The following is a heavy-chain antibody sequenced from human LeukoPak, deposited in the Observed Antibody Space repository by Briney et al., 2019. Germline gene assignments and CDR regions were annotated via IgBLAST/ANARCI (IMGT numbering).Heavy chain of an antibody. D-gene: IGHD3-3*01. V-gene: IGHV3-23*01. CDR2: VYNTGDYT. CDR1: GCNFNNYA. CDR3: AKSGDRWSHFDF. J-gene: IGHJ4*02. Sequence: GGSLRLSCVASGCNFNNYAMNWVRRAPGKGLEWVADVYNTGDYTYYTDSVKGRFTISRDNSKNTLYLEMNSLRTEDTALYYCAKSGDRWSHFDFWGKGTLVTVSS.